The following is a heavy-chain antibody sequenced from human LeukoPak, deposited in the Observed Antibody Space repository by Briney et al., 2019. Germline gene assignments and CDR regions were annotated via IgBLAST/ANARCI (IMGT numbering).Heavy chain of an antibody. J-gene: IGHJ4*02. V-gene: IGHV3-7*01. CDR2: INQDASAK. Sequence: PGGSLRLSCAVSGFTLSTYWMSWVRQAPGKGLEWVANINQDASAKYYVDSVKGRFTISRDNAKNSLYLQMSSLRAEDTGVYYCATSSAAPANMWGQGTLVTVSS. D-gene: IGHD2-2*01. CDR3: ATSSAAPANM. CDR1: GFTLSTYW.